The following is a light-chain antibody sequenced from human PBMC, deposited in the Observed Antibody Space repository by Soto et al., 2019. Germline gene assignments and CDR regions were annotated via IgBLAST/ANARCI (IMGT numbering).Light chain of an antibody. CDR2: GAF. CDR3: HQYNNWPYT. J-gene: IGKJ2*01. CDR1: QTVSSN. Sequence: EVVMTQSPATLSVSPGERVTLSCRARQTVSSNLAWYQQKPGQAPRLLIYGAFTRATGIPARFSGNRSGTEVTLTISGLQSEDFAVYYCHQYNNWPYTFGQGTRLEI. V-gene: IGKV3-15*01.